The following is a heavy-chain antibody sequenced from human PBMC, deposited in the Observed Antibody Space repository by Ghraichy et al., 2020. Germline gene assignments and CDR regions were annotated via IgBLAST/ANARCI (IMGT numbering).Heavy chain of an antibody. V-gene: IGHV3-23*01. J-gene: IGHJ4*02. CDR3: GKDYPPVAD. CDR1: GFSLSNHA. D-gene: IGHD4-23*01. Sequence: GGSLRLSCVASGFSLSNHAMAWVRQAPGKGLEWVSAIDRTGNIINYADSVRGRFTISKDNSKNTLYLQMNSLRTEDTALYYCGKDYPPVADWGQGNLVSVSS. CDR2: IDRTGNII.